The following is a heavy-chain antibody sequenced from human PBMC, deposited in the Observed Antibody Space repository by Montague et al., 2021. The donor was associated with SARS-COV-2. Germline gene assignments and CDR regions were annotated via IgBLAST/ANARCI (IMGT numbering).Heavy chain of an antibody. V-gene: IGHV4-59*01. CDR1: GGSISSYC. D-gene: IGHD3-16*01. CDR2: IYYSGST. Sequence: SETLSLTCTVSGGSISSYCWSWIRQPPGKGLEWIGYIYYSGSTNYNPSLKSRGTISVDTSKNQFSLKLSSVTAADTAVYDCASGGERSLLESPFDYWGQGTLVTVSS. CDR3: ASGGERSLLESPFDY. J-gene: IGHJ4*02.